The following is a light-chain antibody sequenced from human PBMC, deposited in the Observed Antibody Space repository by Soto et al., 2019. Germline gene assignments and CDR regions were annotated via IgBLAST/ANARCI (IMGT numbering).Light chain of an antibody. J-gene: IGLJ1*01. CDR3: NSFTTSSTDV. CDR2: DVS. V-gene: IGLV2-18*02. Sequence: QSALTQPPSVSGSPGQSVTISCTGTSSDVGSYNRVSWYQQPPGTAPKLMIYDVSNRPSGVPDRFSGSKSGNTASLTISGLQAEDEADYYCNSFTTSSTDVFGTGTQVTVL. CDR1: SSDVGSYNR.